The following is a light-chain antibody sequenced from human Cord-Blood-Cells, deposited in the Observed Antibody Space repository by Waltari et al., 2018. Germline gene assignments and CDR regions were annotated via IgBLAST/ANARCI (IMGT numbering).Light chain of an antibody. V-gene: IGLV2-14*01. CDR3: SSYTSSSTLAYV. CDR1: SSDVGGYKY. Sequence: QSALTQPASVSGSPGQSITISCTGTSSDVGGYKYFSWYQQHPGKAPKLMIYDVSNRPSGVSKRFSGSKSGNTASLTISGLQAEDEADYYCSSYTSSSTLAYVFGTGTKVTVL. CDR2: DVS. J-gene: IGLJ1*01.